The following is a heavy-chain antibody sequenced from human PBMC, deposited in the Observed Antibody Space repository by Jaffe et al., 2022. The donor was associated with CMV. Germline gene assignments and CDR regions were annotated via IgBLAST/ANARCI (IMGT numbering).Heavy chain of an antibody. V-gene: IGHV3-23*01. CDR3: AKVPPPRYSGSLYDAFDI. CDR2: ISGSGGST. D-gene: IGHD1-26*01. CDR1: GFTFSSYA. J-gene: IGHJ3*02. Sequence: EVQLLESGGGLVQPGGSLRLSCAASGFTFSSYAMSWVRQAPGKGLEWVSAISGSGGSTYYADSVKGRFTISRDNSKNTLYLQMNSLRAEDTAVYYCAKVPPPRYSGSLYDAFDIWGQGTMVTVSS.